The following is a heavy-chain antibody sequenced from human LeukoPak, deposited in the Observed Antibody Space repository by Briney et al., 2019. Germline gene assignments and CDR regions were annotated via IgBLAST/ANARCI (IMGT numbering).Heavy chain of an antibody. V-gene: IGHV4-39*07. D-gene: IGHD1-26*01. Sequence: PSETLSLTCTVSGGSISSSSYYWGWIRQPPGKGLEWIGSIYYSGSTYYNPSLKSRVTISVDTSKNQFSLKLSSVTAADTAVYYCARVVGADLGWFDPWGQGTLVTVSS. CDR3: ARVVGADLGWFDP. CDR1: GGSISSSSYY. CDR2: IYYSGST. J-gene: IGHJ5*02.